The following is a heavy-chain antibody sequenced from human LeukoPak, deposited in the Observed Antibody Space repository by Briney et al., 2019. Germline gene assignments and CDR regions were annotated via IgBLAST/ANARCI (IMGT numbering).Heavy chain of an antibody. J-gene: IGHJ4*02. CDR1: GFTFSSYA. Sequence: GSLRLSCAASGFTFSSYAMNWVRQAPGKGLEWVSAISGSGGSTYYADSVKGRFTIPRDTSRNTLYLQMHSLRAEDTAVYYCARVILAFDYWGQGTLVTVSS. V-gene: IGHV3-23*01. CDR3: ARVILAFDY. D-gene: IGHD3-9*01. CDR2: ISGSGGST.